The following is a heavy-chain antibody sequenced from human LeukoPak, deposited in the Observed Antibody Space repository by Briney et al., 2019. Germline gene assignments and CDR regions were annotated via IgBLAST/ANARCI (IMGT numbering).Heavy chain of an antibody. J-gene: IGHJ4*02. D-gene: IGHD5-24*01. V-gene: IGHV3-23*01. Sequence: DSVKGRFTISRDNSKNTLYLQMNSLRAEDTAVYYCAKDLEQDDYWGQGTLVTVSS. CDR3: AKDLEQDDY.